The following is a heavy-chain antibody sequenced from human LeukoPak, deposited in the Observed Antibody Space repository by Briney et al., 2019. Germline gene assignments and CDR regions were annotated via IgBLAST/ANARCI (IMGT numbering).Heavy chain of an antibody. J-gene: IGHJ6*02. V-gene: IGHV1-8*01. CDR2: MNPNSGNT. D-gene: IGHD6-13*01. Sequence: GASVKVSCKASGYTFTSYDINWVRQATGQGLEWMGWMNPNSGNTGYAQKFQGRVTMTRNTSISTAYMELSSLRSEDTAVYYCASKSYSSSWPRYYYGMDVWGQGTTVTVSS. CDR1: GYTFTSYD. CDR3: ASKSYSSSWPRYYYGMDV.